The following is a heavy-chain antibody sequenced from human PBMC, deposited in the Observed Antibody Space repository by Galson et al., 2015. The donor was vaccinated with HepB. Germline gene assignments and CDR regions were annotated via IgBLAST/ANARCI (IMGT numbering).Heavy chain of an antibody. CDR1: GGSTNSGDYY. CDR2: IYYSGTF. CDR3: ARSLGDLNGSRHMDV. D-gene: IGHD2-21*01. J-gene: IGHJ6*03. Sequence: TLSLTCTVSGGSTNSGDYYWTWIRQPPGKGLEWIGYIYYSGTFYYNPSLQSRVAISLDTSKNQFSLRLNSVTAADTAVYYCARSLGDLNGSRHMDVWGEGTTVTVSS. V-gene: IGHV4-30-4*01.